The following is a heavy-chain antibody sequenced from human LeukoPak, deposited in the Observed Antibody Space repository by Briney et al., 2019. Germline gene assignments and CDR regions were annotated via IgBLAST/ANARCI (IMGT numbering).Heavy chain of an antibody. Sequence: GGSLRLSCAASGFTFSSYAMSWVRQAPGKGLECISGFSGSGGSTYYADSVKGRFTISRDNSKNTLYLQMNSLRAEDTAVYYCARGIERAGPIRLYDSSAYLYWGQGTLVTVSS. J-gene: IGHJ4*02. D-gene: IGHD3-22*01. CDR1: GFTFSSYA. CDR3: ARGIERAGPIRLYDSSAYLY. CDR2: FSGSGGST. V-gene: IGHV3-23*01.